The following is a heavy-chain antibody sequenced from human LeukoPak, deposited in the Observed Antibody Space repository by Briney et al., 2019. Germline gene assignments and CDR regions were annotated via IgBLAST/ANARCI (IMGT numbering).Heavy chain of an antibody. J-gene: IGHJ3*02. CDR1: GGPISTYY. CDR3: ASTRGHSYGWGAFDI. Sequence: PSETLSLTCTVSGGPISTYYWSWFRQPPGEGLEWIGYIYSTGSTDYNASLRGRVTISVDTSKTQFSLKLTSVTAADTAVYYCASTRGHSYGWGAFDIWGQGTMVTVSS. D-gene: IGHD5-18*01. V-gene: IGHV4-4*09. CDR2: IYSTGST.